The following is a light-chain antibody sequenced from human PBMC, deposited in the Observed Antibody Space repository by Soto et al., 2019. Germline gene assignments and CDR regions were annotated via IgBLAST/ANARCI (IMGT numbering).Light chain of an antibody. V-gene: IGKV3-20*01. CDR1: HSFSSSL. J-gene: IGKJ4*01. Sequence: EIVLSQSPGTLSSSPGERITLSCRASHSFSSSLLPWYQQKPGQAPSLLIYGTSTRATGIPDRFSGSGSSTDFTLTISRLEPEDFAVYYCQHFGASPPGSFGGGTRVQIK. CDR2: GTS. CDR3: QHFGASPPGS.